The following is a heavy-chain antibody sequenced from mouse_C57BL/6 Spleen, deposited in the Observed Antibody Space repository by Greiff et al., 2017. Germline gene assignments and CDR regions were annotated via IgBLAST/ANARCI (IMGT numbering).Heavy chain of an antibody. CDR2: ISSGGDYI. Sequence: EVQGVESGEGLVKPGGSLKLSCAASGFTFSSYAMSWVRQTPEKRLEWVAYISSGGDYIYYADTVKGRFTISRDNARNTLYLQMSSLKSEDTAMYYCTRDRDWDNYYAMDYWGQGTSVTVSS. V-gene: IGHV5-9-1*02. J-gene: IGHJ4*01. D-gene: IGHD4-1*01. CDR3: TRDRDWDNYYAMDY. CDR1: GFTFSSYA.